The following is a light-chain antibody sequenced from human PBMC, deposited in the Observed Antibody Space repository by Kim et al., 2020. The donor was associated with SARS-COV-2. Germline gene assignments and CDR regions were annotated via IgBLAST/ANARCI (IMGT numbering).Light chain of an antibody. J-gene: IGKJ4*01. CDR3: HQYNDWPLT. Sequence: VFPGERATLSCMASQSVSSDLAWYQQKPGQAPRLLIYDASTRATGFPARFSGSGYGTEFTLTINSLQSEDFAVYYCHQYNDWPLTFGGGTKVDIK. CDR1: QSVSSD. CDR2: DAS. V-gene: IGKV3-15*01.